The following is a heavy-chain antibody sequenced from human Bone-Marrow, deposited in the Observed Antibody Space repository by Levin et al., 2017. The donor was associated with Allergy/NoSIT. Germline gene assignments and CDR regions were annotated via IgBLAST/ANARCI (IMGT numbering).Heavy chain of an antibody. D-gene: IGHD6-13*01. Sequence: SETLSLTCTVSGGSISSYYWSWIRQPPGKGLEWIGYIYYSGSTNYNPSLKSRVTISVDTSKNQFSLKLSSVTAADTAVYYCARHLGRGNSSSWYVFDYWGQGTLVTVSS. V-gene: IGHV4-59*08. J-gene: IGHJ4*02. CDR3: ARHLGRGNSSSWYVFDY. CDR1: GGSISSYY. CDR2: IYYSGST.